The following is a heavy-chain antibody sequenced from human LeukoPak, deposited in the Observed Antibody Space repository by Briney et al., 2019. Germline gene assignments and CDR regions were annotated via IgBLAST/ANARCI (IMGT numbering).Heavy chain of an antibody. D-gene: IGHD6-19*01. CDR1: GYTFTSYA. J-gene: IGHJ4*02. Sequence: GASVKVSCKASGYTFTSYAMNWVRQAPGQGLEWMGWINTNSGNPTYAQGFTGRFVFSLDTSVSTAYLQISSLKAEDTAVYYCVVAVAGTGVDYWGQGTLVTVSS. CDR2: INTNSGNP. CDR3: VVAVAGTGVDY. V-gene: IGHV7-4-1*02.